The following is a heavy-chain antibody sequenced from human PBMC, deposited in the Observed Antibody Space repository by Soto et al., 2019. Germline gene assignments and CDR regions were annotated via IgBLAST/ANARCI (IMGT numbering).Heavy chain of an antibody. Sequence: SETLSLTCAVYGGSFSCYYWSWIRQPPGKGLEWIGEINHSGSTNYNPSLKSRVTISVDTSKNQFSLKLSSVTAADTAVYYCARGVPGYCSGGSCYPHFDYWGQGTLVTVSS. V-gene: IGHV4-34*01. CDR2: INHSGST. CDR1: GGSFSCYY. D-gene: IGHD2-15*01. J-gene: IGHJ4*02. CDR3: ARGVPGYCSGGSCYPHFDY.